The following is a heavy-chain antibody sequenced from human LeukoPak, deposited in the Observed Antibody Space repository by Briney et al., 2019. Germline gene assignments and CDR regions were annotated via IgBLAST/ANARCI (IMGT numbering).Heavy chain of an antibody. CDR2: IIPILGTA. J-gene: IGHJ4*02. D-gene: IGHD4-17*01. CDR3: ARGPDYGDYFDY. CDR1: GGTFSSYA. V-gene: IGHV1-69*06. Sequence: ASVKVSCKASGGTFSSYAISCVRQAPGQGLEWMGGIIPILGTANYAQKFQGRVTITADKSTSTAYMELSSLRSEDTAVYYCARGPDYGDYFDYWGQGTLVTVSS.